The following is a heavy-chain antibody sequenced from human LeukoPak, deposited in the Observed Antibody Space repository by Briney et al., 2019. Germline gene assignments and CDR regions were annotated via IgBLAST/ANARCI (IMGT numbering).Heavy chain of an antibody. CDR3: ARVVVAATSDDAFDI. CDR1: GYTFTGYY. D-gene: IGHD2-15*01. J-gene: IGHJ3*02. CDR2: IDPNSGGT. Sequence: ASVKVSCKASGYTFTGYYIHWVRQAPGQGLEWMGWIDPNSGGTNYAQKFQGRVTMTRDTSISTAYMELSRLRSDDTAVYYCARVVVAATSDDAFDIWGQGTMVTVSS. V-gene: IGHV1-2*02.